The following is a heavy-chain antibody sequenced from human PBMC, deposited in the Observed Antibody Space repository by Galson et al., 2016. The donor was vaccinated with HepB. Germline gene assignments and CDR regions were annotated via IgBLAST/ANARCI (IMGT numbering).Heavy chain of an antibody. V-gene: IGHV3-30*04. CDR3: ARDNDGSRFLEWKTRKWFDP. CDR1: GFPFSIYA. J-gene: IGHJ5*02. D-gene: IGHD3-3*01. Sequence: SLRLSCAASGFPFSIYALHWVRQAPGKGLEWVAVISYDGKNKYYTDSVKGRFTISRDNSKNTLYLLMNSLRAEDTALYYCARDNDGSRFLEWKTRKWFDPWGQGTLVTVSS. CDR2: ISYDGKNK.